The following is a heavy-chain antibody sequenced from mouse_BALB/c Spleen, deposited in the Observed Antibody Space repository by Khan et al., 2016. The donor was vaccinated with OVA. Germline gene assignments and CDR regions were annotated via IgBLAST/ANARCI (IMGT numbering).Heavy chain of an antibody. J-gene: IGHJ3*01. CDR3: ARSPFAY. Sequence: VQLQESGAELVRPGASVKLSCEASGYTFTSYWMNWVKQSPEQGLEWIGRIDPYDSETHYNQNFKDKAILTVDKSSSTAYMQLSSLTSEDSAVYFCARSPFAYWGQGTMVTVSA. CDR2: IDPYDSET. CDR1: GYTFTSYW. V-gene: IGHV1-52*01.